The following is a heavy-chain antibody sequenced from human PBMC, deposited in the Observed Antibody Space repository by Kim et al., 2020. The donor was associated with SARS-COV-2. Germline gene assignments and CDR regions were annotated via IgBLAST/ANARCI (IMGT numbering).Heavy chain of an antibody. J-gene: IGHJ4*02. CDR2: K. CDR3: ARNSDTLGFVY. V-gene: IGHV3-33*01. Sequence: KNNGDSVNGRFTISRDNSKNTLYLQVNSLRVEDTAVYFCARNSDTLGFVYWGQGTLVTVSS. D-gene: IGHD2-15*01.